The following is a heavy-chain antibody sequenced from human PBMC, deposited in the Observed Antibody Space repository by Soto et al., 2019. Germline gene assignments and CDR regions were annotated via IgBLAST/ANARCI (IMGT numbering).Heavy chain of an antibody. CDR1: GGSFTGYY. CDR2: INHSGST. V-gene: IGHV4-34*01. D-gene: IGHD1-26*01. J-gene: IGHJ4*02. Sequence: SETLSRTCSVYGGSFTGYYWNWIRQPPEKGLEWIGEINHSGSTNYNPSLKSRVTISVDTSKNQFSLKLSSVTAADTAVYYCARGRWVEATLYRVFYFDYWRQGDLVTGSS. CDR3: ARGRWVEATLYRVFYFDY.